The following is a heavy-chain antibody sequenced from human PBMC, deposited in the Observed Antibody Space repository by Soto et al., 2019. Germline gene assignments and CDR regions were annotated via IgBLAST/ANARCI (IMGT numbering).Heavy chain of an antibody. CDR1: GGTFSSYA. Sequence: GASVKVSCKASGGTFSSYAISWVRQAPGQGLEWMGGIIPIFGTANYAQKFQGRVTITADESTSTAYMELSSLRSEDTAVYYCATHPRVTTVAPFDYWGQGTLVTVS. D-gene: IGHD4-17*01. V-gene: IGHV1-69*13. J-gene: IGHJ4*02. CDR3: ATHPRVTTVAPFDY. CDR2: IIPIFGTA.